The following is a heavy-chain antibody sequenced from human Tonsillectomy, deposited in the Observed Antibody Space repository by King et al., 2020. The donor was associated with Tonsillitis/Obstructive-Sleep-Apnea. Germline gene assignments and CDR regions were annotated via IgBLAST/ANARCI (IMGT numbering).Heavy chain of an antibody. CDR3: ARHGPIGTPYYSYMDV. J-gene: IGHJ6*03. V-gene: IGHV5-51*01. Sequence: VQLVQSGAEVKKPGESLKISCKGSGYSFTSYWIGWVRQMPGKGLEWMGIIYPGDSDTRYSPSFQGQVTISADNSISTAYLQWTSLKASDTAMYYCARHGPIGTPYYSYMDVWGKGTTVTVSS. CDR1: GYSFTSYW. CDR2: IYPGDSDT. D-gene: IGHD1-1*01.